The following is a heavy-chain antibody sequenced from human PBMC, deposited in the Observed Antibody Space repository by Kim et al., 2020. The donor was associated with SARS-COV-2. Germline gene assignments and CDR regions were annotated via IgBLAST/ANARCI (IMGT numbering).Heavy chain of an antibody. CDR1: GFTFSGYW. CDR2: IKSDGSST. Sequence: LSLTCAASGFTFSGYWMHWVRQTPGKGLVWVSRIKSDGSSTSYADSVKGRFTISRDNAKNTLYLQMNSLRAEDTAVYYCTKSDWFDPWGQGTLVTVSS. V-gene: IGHV3-74*01. CDR3: TKSDWFDP. J-gene: IGHJ5*02.